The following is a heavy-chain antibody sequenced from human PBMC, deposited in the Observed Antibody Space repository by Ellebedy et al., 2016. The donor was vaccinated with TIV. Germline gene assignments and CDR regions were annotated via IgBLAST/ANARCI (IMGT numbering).Heavy chain of an antibody. CDR2: ISSSSSYT. V-gene: IGHV3-11*06. CDR3: ARDGGSRSYPGNYYYYGMDV. J-gene: IGHJ6*02. CDR1: GFTFSDYY. Sequence: GESLKISXAASGFTFSDYYMSWIRQAPGKGLEWVSYISSSSSYTNYADSVKGRFTISRDNAKNSLYLQMNSLRAEDTAVYYCARDGGSRSYPGNYYYYGMDVWGQGTTVTVSS. D-gene: IGHD6-6*01.